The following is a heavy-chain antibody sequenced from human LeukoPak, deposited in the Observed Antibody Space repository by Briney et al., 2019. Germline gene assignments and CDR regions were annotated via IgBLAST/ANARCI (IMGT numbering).Heavy chain of an antibody. CDR1: GFTFSSYA. D-gene: IGHD5-24*01. CDR3: AKGALEMATIRGRYYFDY. Sequence: GGSLRLSCAASGFTFSSYAMHWVRQAPGKGLEYVSAISSNGGSTYYANSVKGRFTISRDNSKNTLYLQMNSLRAEDTAVYYCAKGALEMATIRGRYYFDYWGQGTLVTVSS. J-gene: IGHJ4*02. V-gene: IGHV3-64*01. CDR2: ISSNGGST.